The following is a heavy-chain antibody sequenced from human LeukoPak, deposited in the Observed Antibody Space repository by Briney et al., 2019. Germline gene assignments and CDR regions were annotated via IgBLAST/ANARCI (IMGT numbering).Heavy chain of an antibody. CDR2: IIPILGIA. V-gene: IGHV1-69*04. J-gene: IGHJ4*02. Sequence: SVKVSCKASGGTFSSYAISWVRQAPEQGLEWMGRIIPILGIANYAQKFQGRVTITADKSTSTAYMELSSLRSEDTAVYYCARDLPRRYQPLELRGYFDSWGQGTLVTVSS. CDR3: ARDLPRRYQPLELRGYFDS. CDR1: GGTFSSYA. D-gene: IGHD2-2*01.